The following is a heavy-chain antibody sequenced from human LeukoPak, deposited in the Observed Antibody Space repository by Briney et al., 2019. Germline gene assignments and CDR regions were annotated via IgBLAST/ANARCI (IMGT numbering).Heavy chain of an antibody. V-gene: IGHV3-21*01. Sequence: PGGSLRLSCAASGFTFSSYSMNWVRQAPGKGLEWVSSISSSTYIYYADSVKGRFTISRDNAKNSLSLQMNSLRAEDTAVYYCARDLNTVTTAYFQHWGQGTLVTVSS. D-gene: IGHD4-17*01. CDR2: ISSSTYI. J-gene: IGHJ1*01. CDR1: GFTFSSYS. CDR3: ARDLNTVTTAYFQH.